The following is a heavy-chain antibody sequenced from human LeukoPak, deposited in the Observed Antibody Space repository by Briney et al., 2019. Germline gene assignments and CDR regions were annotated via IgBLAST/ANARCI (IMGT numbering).Heavy chain of an antibody. D-gene: IGHD1-14*01. CDR1: GFTFSSYG. CDR2: ILSDGSKE. J-gene: IGHJ4*02. V-gene: IGHV3-33*01. Sequence: GGSLRLSCAASGFTFSSYGMHWVRQAPGKGLEWVAVILSDGSKEFYTDSVKGRFTISRDNSKNTLYLQMNSLRAEDTAVYYCARGTRENDYWGQGTLVTVSS. CDR3: ARGTRENDY.